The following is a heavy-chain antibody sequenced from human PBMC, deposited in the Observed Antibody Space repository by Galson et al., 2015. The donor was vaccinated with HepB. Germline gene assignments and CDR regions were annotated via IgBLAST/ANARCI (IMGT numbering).Heavy chain of an antibody. Sequence: SLRLSCAASGFTFSSYWMSWVRQAPGKGLEWVASIKQDGSEKYYVDSMRGRFTVSRDNDKNSLYLQMNSLRAEDTAVYYCAIDSYGDYGNLCMDVRGQGAPVTVSS. D-gene: IGHD4-17*01. CDR2: IKQDGSEK. V-gene: IGHV3-7*03. CDR3: AIDSYGDYGNLCMDV. CDR1: GFTFSSYW. J-gene: IGHJ6*02.